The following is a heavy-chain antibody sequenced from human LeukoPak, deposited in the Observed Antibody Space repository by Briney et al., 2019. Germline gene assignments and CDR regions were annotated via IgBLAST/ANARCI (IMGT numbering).Heavy chain of an antibody. CDR1: GFTFSSYG. D-gene: IGHD4-11*01. J-gene: IGHJ4*02. Sequence: PGGSLRLSCAASGFTFSSYGMHWVRQAPGKGLEWVAVISYDGSNKYYADSVKGRFTISRDNSKNTLYLQMNSLRAEDTAVYYCARGEPTVTPYFDYWGQGTLVTVSS. CDR3: ARGEPTVTPYFDY. V-gene: IGHV3-30*03. CDR2: ISYDGSNK.